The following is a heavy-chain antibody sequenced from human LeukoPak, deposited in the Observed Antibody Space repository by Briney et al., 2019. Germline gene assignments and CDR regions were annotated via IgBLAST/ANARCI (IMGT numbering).Heavy chain of an antibody. CDR2: IRVNDET. J-gene: IGHJ4*02. D-gene: IGHD7-27*01. CDR3: AKGTGDMGYYFDR. CDR1: GFTVSSSY. Sequence: GGSLRLSCAASGFTVSSSYMSWVRQAPGKGLEWVSGIRVNDETYYADSVKGRFTISRDNSENTLYLQMGGLRAEDTAVYYCAKGTGDMGYYFDRWGQGTLVTVSS. V-gene: IGHV3-53*01.